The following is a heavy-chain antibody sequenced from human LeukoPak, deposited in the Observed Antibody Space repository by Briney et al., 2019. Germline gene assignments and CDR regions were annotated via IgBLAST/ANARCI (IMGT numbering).Heavy chain of an antibody. J-gene: IGHJ4*02. V-gene: IGHV3-21*01. CDR2: ISSSSSYI. D-gene: IGHD2-15*01. CDR1: GFTFSSYW. Sequence: GGSLRLSCAASGFTFSSYWMSWVRQAPGKRLEWVSSISSSSSYIYYGDSVKGRFTISRDNARNSLYLEMNSLRAEDTAVYYCARDGSGGPFDYWGQGTLVTVSS. CDR3: ARDGSGGPFDY.